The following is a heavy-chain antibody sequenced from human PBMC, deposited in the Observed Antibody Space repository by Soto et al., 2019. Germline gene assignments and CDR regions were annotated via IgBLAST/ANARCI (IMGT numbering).Heavy chain of an antibody. CDR1: GGSFSGYY. Sequence: SETLSLTCAVYGGSFSGYYWSWIRQPPGKGLEWIGEINHSGSTNYNPSLKSRVTISVDTSKNQFSLKLSSVTAADTAVYYCARGRNIVVVPAAIRDYYYGMDVWGQGTTVTVSS. V-gene: IGHV4-34*01. J-gene: IGHJ6*02. CDR3: ARGRNIVVVPAAIRDYYYGMDV. D-gene: IGHD2-2*01. CDR2: INHSGST.